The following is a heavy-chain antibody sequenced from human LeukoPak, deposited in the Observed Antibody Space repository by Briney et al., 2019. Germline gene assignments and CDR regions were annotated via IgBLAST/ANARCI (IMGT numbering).Heavy chain of an antibody. CDR2: IYTSGST. CDR1: GGSISSGSYY. Sequence: SETLSLTCTVSGGSISSGSYYWSWIRQPAGKGLEWIGRIYTSGSTNYNPSLKSRVTISVDTSKNQFSLKLSSVTAADTAVYYCARAGGSSSWYGPIDYWGQGTLVTVSS. J-gene: IGHJ4*02. D-gene: IGHD6-13*01. V-gene: IGHV4-61*02. CDR3: ARAGGSSSWYGPIDY.